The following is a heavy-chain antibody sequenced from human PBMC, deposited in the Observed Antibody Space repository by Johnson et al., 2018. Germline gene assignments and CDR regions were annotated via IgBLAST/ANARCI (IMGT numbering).Heavy chain of an antibody. V-gene: IGHV3-48*01. CDR1: GFTFSSYS. CDR2: ISSSSSTI. D-gene: IGHD2-2*01. J-gene: IGHJ6*03. Sequence: VQLVESGGGLVQPGGSLRLSCAASGFTFSSYSMNWVRQAPGKGLEWVSYISSSSSTIYYEDSVKGRFTIPSDNAKNSLYLKMNSLSAEDAAVYYCARTGDQQDYYYYYYMDVWDKGTTVTVSS. CDR3: ARTGDQQDYYYYYYMDV.